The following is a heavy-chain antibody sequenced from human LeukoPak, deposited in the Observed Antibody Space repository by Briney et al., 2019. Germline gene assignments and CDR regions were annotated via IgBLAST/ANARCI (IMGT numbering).Heavy chain of an antibody. CDR3: AVSSYYDILTGYYGGNFDY. J-gene: IGHJ4*02. Sequence: AAGTGSCTASGGTFSSYAISWVGQAPGPGHEWMGGIIPIFGTANYAHTFPGRVTITADESTSTAYMELSSLRSEDTGVYYCAVSSYYDILTGYYGGNFDYWGRGTLVSVSS. D-gene: IGHD3-9*01. CDR2: IIPIFGTA. CDR1: GGTFSSYA. V-gene: IGHV1-69*13.